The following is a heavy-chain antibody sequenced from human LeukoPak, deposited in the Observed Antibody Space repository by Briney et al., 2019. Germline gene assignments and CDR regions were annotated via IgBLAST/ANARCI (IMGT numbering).Heavy chain of an antibody. Sequence: SETMSLTCTVSGGSISSYYWSWIRQPPGKGLEWIGYIYYSGSTNYTPSLKSRVTISVDTSKNQFSLKLSSVTAADTAVYYCARAGESDSSGYYYGFVDYWGQGTLVTVSS. D-gene: IGHD3-22*01. V-gene: IGHV4-59*01. CDR2: IYYSGST. J-gene: IGHJ4*02. CDR3: ARAGESDSSGYYYGFVDY. CDR1: GGSISSYY.